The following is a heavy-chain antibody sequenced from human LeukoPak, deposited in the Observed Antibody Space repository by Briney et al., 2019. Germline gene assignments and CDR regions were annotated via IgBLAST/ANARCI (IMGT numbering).Heavy chain of an antibody. CDR3: ARGQLLLEGYFYYMDV. CDR2: VSDDGNKK. V-gene: IGHV3-30-3*01. D-gene: IGHD2-2*01. Sequence: GRSLRLSCAASGFTFSSYPMHWVRQAPGKGLEWVAVVSDDGNKKFDADFVKGRFTISRDNSKNTLYLQMNSLRGEDTAMYYCARGQLLLEGYFYYMDVWGEGTTVAVS. CDR1: GFTFSSYP. J-gene: IGHJ6*03.